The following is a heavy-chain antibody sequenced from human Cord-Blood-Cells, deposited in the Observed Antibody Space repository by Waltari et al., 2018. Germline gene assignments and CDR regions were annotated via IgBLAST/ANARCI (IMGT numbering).Heavy chain of an antibody. Sequence: QVQLVQSGAEVKKPGSSVKVSCKASGDTFSSHATSWLRQPPGQGLEWMGGIIPIFGTANYAQKFQGRVTITADESTSTAYMELSSLRSEDTAVYYCARDREYSGYDYAFDIWGQGTMVTVSS. CDR3: ARDREYSGYDYAFDI. D-gene: IGHD5-12*01. CDR2: IIPIFGTA. V-gene: IGHV1-69*12. CDR1: GDTFSSHA. J-gene: IGHJ3*02.